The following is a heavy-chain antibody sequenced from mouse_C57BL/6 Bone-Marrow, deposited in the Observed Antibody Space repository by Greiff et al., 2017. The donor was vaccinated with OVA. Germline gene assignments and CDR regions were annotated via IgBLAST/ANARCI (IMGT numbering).Heavy chain of an antibody. V-gene: IGHV1-74*01. CDR3: AIDDGYYNYYAMDY. CDR2: IHPSDSDT. D-gene: IGHD2-3*01. J-gene: IGHJ4*01. CDR1: GYTFTSYW. Sequence: QVQLKQPGAELVKPGASVKVSCKASGYTFTSYWMHWVKQRPGQGLEWIGRIHPSDSDTNYNQKFKGKATLTVDKSSSTAYMQLSSLTSEDSAVYYCAIDDGYYNYYAMDYWGQGTSVTVSS.